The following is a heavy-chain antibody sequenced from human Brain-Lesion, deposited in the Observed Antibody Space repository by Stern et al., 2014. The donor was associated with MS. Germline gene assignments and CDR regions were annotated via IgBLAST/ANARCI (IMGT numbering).Heavy chain of an antibody. CDR2: IVHSGST. CDR1: GGSISSGDYS. V-gene: IGHV4-30-2*01. D-gene: IGHD4-23*01. Sequence: QLVQSGSGLVKPSQTLSLTCAVSGGSISSGDYSWSWIRQPPGKSLEWIGYIVHSGSTYYNPSLTSRVRTTVDRSKNQFSLKLGSVTAADTAMYYCARIFGGNFDNWGQGTLVTVSS. CDR3: ARIFGGNFDN. J-gene: IGHJ4*02.